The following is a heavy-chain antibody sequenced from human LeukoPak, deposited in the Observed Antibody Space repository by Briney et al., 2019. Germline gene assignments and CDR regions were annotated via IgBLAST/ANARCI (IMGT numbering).Heavy chain of an antibody. CDR1: GGSMSSYY. V-gene: IGHV4-59*13. CDR2: IHHNGIT. J-gene: IGHJ5*01. CDR3: ARSHSSGWYLGWFDP. Sequence: PSETLSRTCSVSGGSMSSYYFNWIRQPPGKGLEWIGSIHHNGITNYNPSLTNRVTISLDTSMDQFSLKLTSLAAADTAVYYCARSHSSGWYLGWFDPWGQGTLVTVSS. D-gene: IGHD6-19*01.